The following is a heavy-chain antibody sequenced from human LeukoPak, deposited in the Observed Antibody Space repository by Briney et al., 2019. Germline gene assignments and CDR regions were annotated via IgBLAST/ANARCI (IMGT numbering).Heavy chain of an antibody. CDR3: ARDLGDYYGSGSYWGPFDY. CDR1: GYTFTGYY. Sequence: ASVKVSCKASGYTFTGYYMHWVRQAPGQGLEWMGWINPNSGGTNYAQKFQGRVTMTRDMSTSTVYMELSSLRSEDTAVYYCARDLGDYYGSGSYWGPFDYWGQGTLVTVSS. D-gene: IGHD3-10*01. J-gene: IGHJ4*02. CDR2: INPNSGGT. V-gene: IGHV1-2*02.